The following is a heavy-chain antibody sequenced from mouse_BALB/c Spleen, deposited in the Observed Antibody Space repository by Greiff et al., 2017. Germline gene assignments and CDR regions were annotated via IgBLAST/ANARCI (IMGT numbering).Heavy chain of an antibody. J-gene: IGHJ1*01. CDR2: IRNKANGYTT. CDR1: GFTFTDYY. CDR3: ARDDTTWYFDV. D-gene: IGHD1-1*01. V-gene: IGHV7-3*02. Sequence: DVQLVESGGGLVQPGGSLRLSCATSGFTFTDYYMSWVRQPPGKALEWLGFIRNKANGYTTEYSASVKGRFTISRDNSQSIRYLQMNTLRAEDSATDYCARDDTTWYFDVWGAGTTVTVSS.